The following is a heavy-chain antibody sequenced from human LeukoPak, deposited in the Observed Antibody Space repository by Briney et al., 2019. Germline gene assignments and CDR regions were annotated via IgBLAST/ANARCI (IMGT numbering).Heavy chain of an antibody. J-gene: IGHJ4*02. D-gene: IGHD6-13*01. CDR3: AKDKGSSSWYGGYDY. V-gene: IGHV3-9*01. CDR2: ISWNSGSI. CDR1: GFTFDDYA. Sequence: QPGGSLRLSCAASGFTFDDYAMHWVRQAPGKGLEWVSGISWNSGSIGYADSVKGRFTISRDNAKNSLYLQMNSLRAEDTALYYCAKDKGSSSWYGGYDYWGQGTLVTVSS.